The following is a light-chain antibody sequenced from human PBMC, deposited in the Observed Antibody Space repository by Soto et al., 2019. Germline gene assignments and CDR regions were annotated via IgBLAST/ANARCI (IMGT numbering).Light chain of an antibody. Sequence: EIVMTQSPATLSGSPGEGVTLSCRASQSVSSNLAWYQQRPGQAPRLLIYGASTRATGIPARFSGSGSGTEFTLTISSLQSADFAVYYCQQYNNWPPITFGQGTRLEIK. J-gene: IGKJ5*01. CDR1: QSVSSN. CDR3: QQYNNWPPIT. CDR2: GAS. V-gene: IGKV3-15*01.